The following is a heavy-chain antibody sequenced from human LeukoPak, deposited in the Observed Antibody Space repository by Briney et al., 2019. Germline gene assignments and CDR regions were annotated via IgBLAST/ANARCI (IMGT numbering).Heavy chain of an antibody. CDR3: ARDAYYYDSSGYSPYFDY. Sequence: PSQTLSLTXTVSGGSISSGDYYWGRIRQPPGKGLEWIGYIYYSGSTYYNPSLKSRVTISVDTSKNQFSLKLSSVTAADTAVYYCARDAYYYDSSGYSPYFDYWGQGTLVTVSS. V-gene: IGHV4-30-4*08. D-gene: IGHD3-22*01. CDR2: IYYSGST. J-gene: IGHJ4*02. CDR1: GGSISSGDYY.